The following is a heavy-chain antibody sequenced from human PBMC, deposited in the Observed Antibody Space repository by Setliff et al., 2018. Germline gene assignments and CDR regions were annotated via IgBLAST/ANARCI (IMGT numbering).Heavy chain of an antibody. CDR2: IKTKADGGTT. Sequence: GSLRLSCAGSGFSLSDAWMNWVRQAPGKGLEWVGRIKTKADGGTTDFAAPVEGRFTISRDDSKNTVYLQMNSLITEDTAVYYCFTFSSGWSPSWGQGTLVTVSS. CDR1: GFSLSDAW. D-gene: IGHD6-25*01. V-gene: IGHV3-15*07. J-gene: IGHJ4*02. CDR3: FTFSSGWSPS.